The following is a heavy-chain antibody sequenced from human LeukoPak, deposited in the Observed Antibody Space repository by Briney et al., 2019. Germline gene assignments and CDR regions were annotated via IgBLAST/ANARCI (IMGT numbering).Heavy chain of an antibody. CDR2: IKQDGSKK. J-gene: IGHJ4*02. Sequence: PGGSLRLSCAASGFTFSSYWITWVRQAPGEGLEWVANIKQDGSKKDYVDSVKGRFTIFRDNAKDSQYLQMNSLRVGDTAVYYCARGVGDNGILGYWGRGTMVAVSS. CDR1: GFTFSSYW. D-gene: IGHD2-15*01. V-gene: IGHV3-7*01. CDR3: ARGVGDNGILGY.